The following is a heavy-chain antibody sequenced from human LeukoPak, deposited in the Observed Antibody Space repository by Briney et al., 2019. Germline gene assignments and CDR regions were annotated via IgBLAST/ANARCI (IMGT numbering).Heavy chain of an antibody. J-gene: IGHJ6*03. CDR3: ARVRSLEWPAPMDV. CDR1: GYTFTGYY. Sequence: ASVKVSCKASGYTFTGYYMHWVRQAPGQGLEWMGWVNPNSGGTNYAQKFRGRVTMTRDTSISTAYMELSRLRSDDTAVYYCARVRSLEWPAPMDVWGKGTTVTVSS. CDR2: VNPNSGGT. D-gene: IGHD3-3*01. V-gene: IGHV1-2*02.